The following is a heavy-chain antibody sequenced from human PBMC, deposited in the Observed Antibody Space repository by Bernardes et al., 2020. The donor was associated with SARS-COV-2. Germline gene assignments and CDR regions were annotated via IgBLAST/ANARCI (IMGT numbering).Heavy chain of an antibody. D-gene: IGHD6-13*01. CDR2: ISSSGSHI. CDR1: GFTFSASY. J-gene: IGHJ1*01. Sequence: GCPLFRSCAASGFTFSASYMSWVRQAPGQGLDCISYISSSGSHIYYADSVTGRFTVSRDNPKNSLYLQIKSLRAEDTAVYYCARGGSSPSSSNWFWGQGTLVTGS. CDR3: ARGGSSPSSSNWF. V-gene: IGHV3-11*01.